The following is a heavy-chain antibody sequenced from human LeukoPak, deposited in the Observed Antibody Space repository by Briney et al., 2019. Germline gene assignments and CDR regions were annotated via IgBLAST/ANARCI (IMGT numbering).Heavy chain of an antibody. V-gene: IGHV3-7*01. CDR2: IKQDGSEK. D-gene: IGHD4-17*01. CDR1: GFTFSSCW. CDR3: AREQYGVFDY. J-gene: IGHJ4*02. Sequence: GGSLRLSCAASGFTFSSCWMSWVRQAPGKGLEWVANIKQDGSEKYYVDSVKGRFTISRDNAKNSLYLQMNSLRAEDTAVYYCAREQYGVFDYWGQGTLVTVSS.